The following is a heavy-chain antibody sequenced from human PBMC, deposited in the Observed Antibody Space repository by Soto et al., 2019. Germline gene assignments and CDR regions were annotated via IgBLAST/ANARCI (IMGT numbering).Heavy chain of an antibody. D-gene: IGHD6-13*01. Sequence: GGSLRLSCAASGFTFSSYSMNWVRQAPGKGLEWVSSISSSSSYIYYADSVKGRFTISRDNAKNSLYLQMNSLRAEDTAVYYCARDLGIAAAVGAFDIWGQGTMVTVSS. V-gene: IGHV3-21*01. CDR2: ISSSSSYI. CDR1: GFTFSSYS. J-gene: IGHJ3*02. CDR3: ARDLGIAAAVGAFDI.